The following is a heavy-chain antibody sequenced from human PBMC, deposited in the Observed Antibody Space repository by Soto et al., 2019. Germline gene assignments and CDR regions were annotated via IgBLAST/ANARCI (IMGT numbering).Heavy chain of an antibody. J-gene: IGHJ4*02. D-gene: IGHD4-17*01. Sequence: PSETLSLTCTVSGGSISSYYWSWIRQPPGKGLEWIGEINHSGSTNYNPSLKSRVTISVDTSKNQFSLKLSSVTAADTAVYYCASAIGDYPSYYFDYWGQGTLVTVSS. CDR1: GGSISSYY. V-gene: IGHV4-34*01. CDR2: INHSGST. CDR3: ASAIGDYPSYYFDY.